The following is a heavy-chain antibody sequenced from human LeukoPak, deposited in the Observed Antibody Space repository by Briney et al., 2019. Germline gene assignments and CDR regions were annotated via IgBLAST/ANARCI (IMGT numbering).Heavy chain of an antibody. CDR2: IYYSGST. Sequence: GSLRLSCAASGFTVSSNYMGWVRQAPGKRLEWIGYIYYSGSTNYNPSLKSRVTISVDTSKNQFSLKLSSVTAADTAVYYCARFVAVAGLYYFDYWGQGTLVTVSS. D-gene: IGHD6-19*01. CDR3: ARFVAVAGLYYFDY. V-gene: IGHV4-59*08. J-gene: IGHJ4*02. CDR1: GFTVSSNY.